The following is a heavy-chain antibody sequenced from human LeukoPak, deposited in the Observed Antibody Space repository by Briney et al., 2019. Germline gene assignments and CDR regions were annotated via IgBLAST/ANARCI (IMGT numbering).Heavy chain of an antibody. V-gene: IGHV5-51*01. Sequence: GESLKISCQASGYSFTKYWIGWVRQMPGKGLEWMGIIYPGDSDTRYSPSFQGQVTISADKSISTAYLQWSSLKASDTAMYFCARQGYTSGWDYWGQGTLVTVSS. CDR3: ARQGYTSGWDY. D-gene: IGHD6-19*01. CDR2: IYPGDSDT. CDR1: GYSFTKYW. J-gene: IGHJ4*02.